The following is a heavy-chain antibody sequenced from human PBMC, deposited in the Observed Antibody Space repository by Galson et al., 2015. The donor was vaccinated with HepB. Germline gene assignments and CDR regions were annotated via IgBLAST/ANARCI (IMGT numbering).Heavy chain of an antibody. Sequence: SVKVSCKASGGTFSSYAISWVRQAPGQGLEWMGRIIPILGIANYAQKFQGRVTITADKSTSTAYMELSSLRSEDTAVYYCARQRFITMVRGVINYYYGMDVWGQGTTVTVSS. CDR1: GGTFSSYA. CDR3: ARQRFITMVRGVINYYYGMDV. CDR2: IIPILGIA. J-gene: IGHJ6*02. V-gene: IGHV1-69*04. D-gene: IGHD3-10*01.